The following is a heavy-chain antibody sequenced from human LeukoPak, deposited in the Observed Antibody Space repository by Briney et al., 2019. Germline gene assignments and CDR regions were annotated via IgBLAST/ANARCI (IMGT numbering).Heavy chain of an antibody. Sequence: PSETLSLTCAVYGGSFSGYYWSWIREPPGKGLEWIGEINPSGNTNYNPSLKSRATISVDTSKNQFSLKLTSAAAADTTVYYCARRRDGHINPFDYWGQGTLVTVSS. V-gene: IGHV4-34*01. CDR1: GGSFSGYY. CDR3: ARRRDGHINPFDY. D-gene: IGHD5-24*01. J-gene: IGHJ4*02. CDR2: INPSGNT.